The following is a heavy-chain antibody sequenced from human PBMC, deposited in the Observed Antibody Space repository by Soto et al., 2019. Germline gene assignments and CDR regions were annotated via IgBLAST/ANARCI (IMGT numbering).Heavy chain of an antibody. V-gene: IGHV1-3*05. D-gene: IGHD4-17*01. CDR2: INAGNGNT. J-gene: IGHJ2*01. CDR3: ARDAYGDYEGWYFDL. CDR1: GYTFTSYA. Sequence: QVQLVQSGAEEKKPGASVKVSCKASGYTFTSYAMHWVRQAPGQRLEWMGWINAGNGNTKYSQKFQGRVTITRDTSASTAYMELSSRRSEDTAVYFCARDAYGDYEGWYFDLWGRGTLVTVSS.